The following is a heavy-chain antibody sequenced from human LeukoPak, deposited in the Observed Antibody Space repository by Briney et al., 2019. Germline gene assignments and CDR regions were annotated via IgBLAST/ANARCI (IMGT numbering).Heavy chain of an antibody. CDR1: GGSISSYY. V-gene: IGHV4-4*07. Sequence: SETLSLTCTVSGGSISSYYWSWSRQPAGKGLEWIRRIYTSGSTNYNPSLKSRVTISVDTSKNQFSLKLSSVTAADTAVYYCARVQLERRRSYYYYMDVWGKGTTVTISS. J-gene: IGHJ6*03. CDR3: ARVQLERRRSYYYYMDV. D-gene: IGHD1-1*01. CDR2: IYTSGST.